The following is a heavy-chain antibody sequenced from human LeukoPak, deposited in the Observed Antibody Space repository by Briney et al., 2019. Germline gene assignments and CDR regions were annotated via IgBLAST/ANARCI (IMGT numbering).Heavy chain of an antibody. Sequence: SETLSLTCIVSGGSIGSYYWSWIRQPAGKGLEWIGRIYGDGSTDYSPSLKSRITMSVDTSKNQFSLKLRSVTAADTAVYYCARGGWFDPWGQGTLVTVSS. CDR1: GGSIGSYY. J-gene: IGHJ5*02. CDR3: ARGGWFDP. CDR2: IYGDGST. V-gene: IGHV4-4*07.